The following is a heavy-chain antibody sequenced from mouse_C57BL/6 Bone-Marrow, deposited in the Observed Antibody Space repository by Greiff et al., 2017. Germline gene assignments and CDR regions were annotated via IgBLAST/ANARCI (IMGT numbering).Heavy chain of an antibody. J-gene: IGHJ3*01. CDR3: AREGYYGSSTGAY. CDR1: GYTFTSYW. CDR2: IDPSDSYT. V-gene: IGHV1-50*01. D-gene: IGHD1-1*01. Sequence: QVQLQQPGAELVKPGASVKLSCKASGYTFTSYWMQWVKQRPGQGLEWIGEIDPSDSYTNYNQKFKGKATLTVDTSSSTAYMQLSSLTSEDSAVEYCAREGYYGSSTGAYWGQGTLVTVSA.